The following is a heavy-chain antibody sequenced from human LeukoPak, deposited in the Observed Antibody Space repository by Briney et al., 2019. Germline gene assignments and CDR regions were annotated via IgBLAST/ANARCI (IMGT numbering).Heavy chain of an antibody. CDR3: VRLSGLRTATRHGRHYFDY. CDR1: GVTFTTYN. CDR2: ISDSSYYI. V-gene: IGHV3-21*06. D-gene: IGHD5-12*01. J-gene: IGHJ4*02. Sequence: PRRSVRLSCAASGVTFTTYNIHWVRQAPGQGLKWVSFISDSSYYILYADSVKGRFTISRDNAKNSLYLQMSSLRVEDTAVYYCVRLSGLRTATRHGRHYFDYWGQGTLVTVSS.